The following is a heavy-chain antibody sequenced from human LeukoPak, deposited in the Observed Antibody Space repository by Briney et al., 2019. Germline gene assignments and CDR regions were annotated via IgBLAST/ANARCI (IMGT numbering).Heavy chain of an antibody. J-gene: IGHJ4*02. V-gene: IGHV3-64D*06. CDR3: VKAPRRDGYKYFDH. CDR2: ITDNGGST. Sequence: GGSLRLSCSASGFTFSSNAMYWVRQAPGKGLEYVSAITDNGGSTYYADSVKGRFTISRDNSKNTLYLQMSSLRAEDTAVYYCVKAPRRDGYKYFDHWGQGTLVTVSS. D-gene: IGHD5-24*01. CDR1: GFTFSSNA.